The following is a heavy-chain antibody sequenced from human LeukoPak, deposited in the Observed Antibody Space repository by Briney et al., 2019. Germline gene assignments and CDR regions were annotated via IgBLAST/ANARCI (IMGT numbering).Heavy chain of an antibody. Sequence: SETLSLTCAVYGGSFSGYYWSWIRQPPGKGLEWIGEINHSGSTNYNPSLKSRVTISVDTSKNQFSLKLSSVTAADTAVYYCARWIPENGGHDYDDYWGQGTLVTVSS. CDR3: ARWIPENGGHDYDDY. CDR1: GGSFSGYY. J-gene: IGHJ4*02. CDR2: INHSGST. D-gene: IGHD2-8*01. V-gene: IGHV4-34*01.